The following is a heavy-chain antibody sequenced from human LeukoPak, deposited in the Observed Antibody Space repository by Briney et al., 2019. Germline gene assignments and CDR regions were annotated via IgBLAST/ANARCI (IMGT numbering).Heavy chain of an antibody. CDR3: AKGRGNSYGYQDY. D-gene: IGHD5-18*01. CDR2: ITWNSVNI. J-gene: IGHJ4*02. Sequence: GRSLRLSCAASGFTFDDYAMHWVRQAPGKGLEWVSGITWNSVNIDYADSVRGRFTISRDNAKNSLYLQMSSLRAVNTALYYCAKGRGNSYGYQDYWGQGTLVTVSS. V-gene: IGHV3-9*01. CDR1: GFTFDDYA.